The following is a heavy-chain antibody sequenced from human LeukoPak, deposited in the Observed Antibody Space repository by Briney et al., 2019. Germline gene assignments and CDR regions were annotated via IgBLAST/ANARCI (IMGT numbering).Heavy chain of an antibody. Sequence: SETLSLTCTVSGGSISSYYWSWIRQPPGKGLEWIGYIYYSGSTNYNPSLKSRVTISVDTSKNQFSLKLSSVTAADTAVYYCARQESLAVAGTYWFDPWGQGTLVTVSS. V-gene: IGHV4-59*08. D-gene: IGHD6-19*01. CDR1: GGSISSYY. J-gene: IGHJ5*02. CDR3: ARQESLAVAGTYWFDP. CDR2: IYYSGST.